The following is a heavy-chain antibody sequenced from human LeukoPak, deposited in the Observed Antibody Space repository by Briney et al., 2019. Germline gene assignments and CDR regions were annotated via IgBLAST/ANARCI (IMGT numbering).Heavy chain of an antibody. V-gene: IGHV1-69*13. Sequence: ASVKVSCKASGGTFSSYAISWVRQAPGQGLEWMGGIIPIFGTANYAQKFQGRVTITADESTSTAYMELSSLRSENTAVYYCARTSGRYYDSSGYYHYWGQGTLVTVSS. CDR2: IIPIFGTA. J-gene: IGHJ4*02. D-gene: IGHD3-22*01. CDR3: ARTSGRYYDSSGYYHY. CDR1: GGTFSSYA.